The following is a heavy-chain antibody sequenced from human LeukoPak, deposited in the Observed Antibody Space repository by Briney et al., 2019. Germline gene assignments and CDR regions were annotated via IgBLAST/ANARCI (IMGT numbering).Heavy chain of an antibody. Sequence: GGSLRLSCAPSGFTFSRHGMHWVRQAPGKGLEWVAIISNDGSRKYYAHSVEGRFTISRDNSKNTLYLQMDSLRAEDTAMYYCATGDYWGQGTLVTVSS. CDR3: ATGDY. CDR2: ISNDGSRK. V-gene: IGHV3-30*03. J-gene: IGHJ4*02. CDR1: GFTFSRHG. D-gene: IGHD3-10*01.